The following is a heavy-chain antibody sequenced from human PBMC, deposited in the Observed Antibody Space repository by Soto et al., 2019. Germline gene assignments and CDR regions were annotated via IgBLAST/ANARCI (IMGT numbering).Heavy chain of an antibody. D-gene: IGHD2-2*01. CDR1: GGSIGSGGYW. CDR3: ARGTLV. CDR2: VSYTGNT. Sequence: QVQLQESGPGLMQPSQTLSLTCTVSGGSIGSGGYWWSWIRQHPGRGLEWIGFVSYTGNTQYNPSLKSRVNISVDTSTKQFSLKLCSVTAADTAVYYCARGTLVWGQGTLVTVSS. V-gene: IGHV4-31*03. J-gene: IGHJ4*02.